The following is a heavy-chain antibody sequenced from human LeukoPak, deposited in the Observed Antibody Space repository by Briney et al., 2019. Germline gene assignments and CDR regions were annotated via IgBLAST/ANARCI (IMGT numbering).Heavy chain of an antibody. CDR3: ARDSSGWRRFDY. V-gene: IGHV3-21*01. CDR1: GFKFSSYS. CDR2: ISSSSSYI. D-gene: IGHD6-19*01. J-gene: IGHJ4*02. Sequence: GGSLRLSCAASGFKFSSYSMNWVRQVPGKGLEWVSSISSSSSYIYYADSVKGRFTISRDNAKNSLYLQMNSLRAEDTAVYYCARDSSGWRRFDYWGQGTLVTVSS.